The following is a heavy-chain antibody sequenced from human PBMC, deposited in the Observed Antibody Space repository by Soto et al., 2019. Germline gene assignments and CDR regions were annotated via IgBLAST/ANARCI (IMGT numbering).Heavy chain of an antibody. D-gene: IGHD6-13*01. CDR2: IIPIFGTA. CDR1: AGTFSSYS. CDR3: ARDNFPAGAAAGTLYFYYYGMDV. J-gene: IGHJ6*02. V-gene: IGHV1-69*01. Sequence: SVKVSCKASAGTFSSYSISWVRQAPGQGLEWMGGIIPIFGTANYAQKFQGRVTITADESTSTAYMELSSLRSEDTAVYYCARDNFPAGAAAGTLYFYYYGMDVWGQGTTVTVSS.